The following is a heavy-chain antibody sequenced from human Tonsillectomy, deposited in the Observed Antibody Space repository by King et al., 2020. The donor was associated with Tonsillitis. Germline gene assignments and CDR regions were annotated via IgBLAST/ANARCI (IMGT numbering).Heavy chain of an antibody. CDR2: IFSNDEA. D-gene: IGHD3-3*01. CDR3: ARIIHTYYDFRNWFDP. CDR1: GFSLTNVRMG. J-gene: IGHJ5*02. V-gene: IGHV2-26*01. Sequence: VTLKESGPVLVKPTETLTLTCTVSGFSLTNVRMGVSWIRQPPGKALEWLAHIFSNDEASYRKSLKSRLTISKDTSKSQVVLTMTNVDPADTATYYCARIIHTYYDFRNWFDPWGQGILVTVSS.